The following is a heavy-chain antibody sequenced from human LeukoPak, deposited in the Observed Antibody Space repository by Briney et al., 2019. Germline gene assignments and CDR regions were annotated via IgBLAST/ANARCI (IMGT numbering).Heavy chain of an antibody. J-gene: IGHJ5*02. D-gene: IGHD3-10*01. CDR3: ARNVYGSGSYLVDDGDNWFDP. Sequence: SETLSLTCTVSGGSISSYYWSWIRQPPGKGLEWIGYIYYSGSTNYNPSLKSRVTISVDTSKNQFSLKLSSVTAADTAVYYCARNVYGSGSYLVDDGDNWFDPWGQGTLVTVSS. V-gene: IGHV4-59*12. CDR1: GGSISSYY. CDR2: IYYSGST.